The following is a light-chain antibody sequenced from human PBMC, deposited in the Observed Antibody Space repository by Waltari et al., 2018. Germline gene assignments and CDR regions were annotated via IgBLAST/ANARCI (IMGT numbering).Light chain of an antibody. CDR2: GTF. CDR3: HHYGSSPQT. CDR1: QSFSSSY. V-gene: IGKV3-20*01. Sequence: EIVLTQSPGTLSLSPGEGATLSCRASQSFSSSYLAWYQQKPGQAPRLLIYGTFTGATGVPDRFSGSGSGTDFTLTISRLEPEDFAVYYCHHYGSSPQTFGQGTKLEIK. J-gene: IGKJ2*01.